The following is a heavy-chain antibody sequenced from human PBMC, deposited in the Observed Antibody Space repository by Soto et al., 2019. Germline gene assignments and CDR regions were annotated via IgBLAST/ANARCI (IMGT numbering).Heavy chain of an antibody. CDR1: GYTCTSYG. D-gene: IGHD3-22*01. V-gene: IGHV1-18*01. J-gene: IGHJ6*02. CDR2: ISAYNGNT. CDR3: ARDKYYYDSSGYYYGMDV. Sequence: ASVKVSCKASGYTCTSYGMRWVRQAPGQGLEWMGWISAYNGNTNYAQKLQGRVTMTTDTSTSTAYMELRSLRSDDTAVYYCARDKYYYDSSGYYYGMDVWGQGTTVTVSS.